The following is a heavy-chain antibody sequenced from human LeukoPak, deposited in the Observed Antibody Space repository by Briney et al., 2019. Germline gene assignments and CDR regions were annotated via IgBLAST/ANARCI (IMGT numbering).Heavy chain of an antibody. D-gene: IGHD6-13*01. J-gene: IGHJ4*02. CDR2: VDPGDGET. Sequence: ASVKVSCKASGYTFTGYYMHWVRQAPGKGLEWMGRVDPGDGETVFAEKFRGRVTIAADTSADTAYMDLSSLSSDDTAVYYCTTRGIVASAPMGYWGQGTLVTVSS. V-gene: IGHV1-69-2*01. CDR1: GYTFTGYY. CDR3: TTRGIVASAPMGY.